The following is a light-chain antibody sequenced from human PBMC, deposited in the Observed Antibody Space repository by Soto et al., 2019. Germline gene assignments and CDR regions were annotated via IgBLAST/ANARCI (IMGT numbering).Light chain of an antibody. J-gene: IGKJ3*01. CDR3: QQYNDWPFT. CDR2: GVS. CDR1: QSVSSSY. V-gene: IGKV3-15*01. Sequence: EIVLTQSPGTLSLSPGERATLSFRASQSVSSSYLAWYQQKPGQAPRLLIYGVSTRATGIPARFSGSESGTEFTLTISSLQSEDFAVYYCQQYNDWPFTFGPGTKVD.